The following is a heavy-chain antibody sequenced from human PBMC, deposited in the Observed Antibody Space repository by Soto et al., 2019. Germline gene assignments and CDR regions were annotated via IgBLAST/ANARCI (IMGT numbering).Heavy chain of an antibody. CDR3: ARDRIQLRLGKYSFNGMDV. CDR1: GGTFSDYA. Sequence: QVQLVQSGAEMRKPGSSLRVSCKASGGTFSDYAFSWVRQAPGQGLEWMGGIVPRFGSPNYAQKFGGRVTITAHPASSTVYMALSSLRFDDTAVYFCARDRIQLRLGKYSFNGMDVWGQGTTIIVSS. D-gene: IGHD3-16*01. CDR2: IVPRFGSP. J-gene: IGHJ6*02. V-gene: IGHV1-69*01.